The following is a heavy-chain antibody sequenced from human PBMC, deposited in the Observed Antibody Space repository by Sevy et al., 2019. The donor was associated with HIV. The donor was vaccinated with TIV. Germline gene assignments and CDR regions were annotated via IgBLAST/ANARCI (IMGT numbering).Heavy chain of an antibody. D-gene: IGHD5-12*01. V-gene: IGHV3-15*01. J-gene: IGHJ4*02. Sequence: GGSLRLSCAASGFTFSNAWMSWVRQAPGKGLEWVGRIKSKTDGGTTDYAAPVKGRFTISRDDSKNALYLQMNSLKTEDTAVYYCTTDQKGSRYSGYDFGYWGQGTLVTVSS. CDR1: GFTFSNAW. CDR2: IKSKTDGGTT. CDR3: TTDQKGSRYSGYDFGY.